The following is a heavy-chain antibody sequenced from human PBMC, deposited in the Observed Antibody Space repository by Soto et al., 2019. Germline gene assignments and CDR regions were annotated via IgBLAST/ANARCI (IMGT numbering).Heavy chain of an antibody. CDR3: ARSQFDYALKTGYFMRSFDL. J-gene: IGHJ2*01. CDR1: GFTFSSYN. V-gene: IGHV3-21*01. Sequence: EVQLVESGGGLVKPGGSLRLSCVASGFTFSSYNMNWVRQAPGKGLEWVSSISSSSSYRDYADSVKGRFTTSRDNAKNSVCLLMISLRAEDTALYYCARSQFDYALKTGYFMRSFDLWGRGTLVTVSS. D-gene: IGHD3-9*01. CDR2: ISSSSSYR.